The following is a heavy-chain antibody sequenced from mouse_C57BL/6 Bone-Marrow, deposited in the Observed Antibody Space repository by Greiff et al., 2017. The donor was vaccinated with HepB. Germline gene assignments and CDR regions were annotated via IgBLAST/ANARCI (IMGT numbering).Heavy chain of an antibody. Sequence: VQLQQSGAELARPGASVKLSCKASGYTFTSYGISWVKQRTGQGLEWIGEIYPRSGNTYYNEKFKGKATLTADKSSSTAYMELRSLTSEDSAVYFCARLGLRYLYAMDYWGQGTSVTVSS. V-gene: IGHV1-81*01. CDR1: GYTFTSYG. J-gene: IGHJ4*01. CDR3: ARLGLRYLYAMDY. CDR2: IYPRSGNT. D-gene: IGHD1-1*01.